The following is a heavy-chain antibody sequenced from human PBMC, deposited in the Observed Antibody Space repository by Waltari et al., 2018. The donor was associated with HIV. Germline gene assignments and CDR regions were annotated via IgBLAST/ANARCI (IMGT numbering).Heavy chain of an antibody. CDR3: VRGHLFYCKSGSCYWGSQRNGFDA. CDR1: SGSIKNYH. D-gene: IGHD1-26*01. Sequence: AGLLKASETLSLTCAVYSGSIKNYHWHWIRQTPGKALEWVGEISNSGDTNYNPSLKSRVTISIDTPKNQFSLNLTSVTAADTAIYFCVRGHLFYCKSGSCYWGSQRNGFDAWGQGMLITV. V-gene: IGHV4-34*01. J-gene: IGHJ3*01. CDR2: ISNSGDT.